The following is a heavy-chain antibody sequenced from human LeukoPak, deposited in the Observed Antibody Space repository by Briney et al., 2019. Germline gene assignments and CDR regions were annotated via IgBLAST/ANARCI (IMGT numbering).Heavy chain of an antibody. CDR1: GFTFSNSA. V-gene: IGHV3-23*01. CDR2: ISASGHYT. J-gene: IGHJ6*03. CDR3: AKDGSWGDYYFYFYIDV. Sequence: PGGSLRLSCEASGFTFSNSAMSWVRQAQGKGLEWVSGISASGHYTYNADSAKGRFTISRDNSKNTLYLQMNSLRAEDTALYFCAKDGSWGDYYFYFYIDVWGKGATVTVSS. D-gene: IGHD3-16*01.